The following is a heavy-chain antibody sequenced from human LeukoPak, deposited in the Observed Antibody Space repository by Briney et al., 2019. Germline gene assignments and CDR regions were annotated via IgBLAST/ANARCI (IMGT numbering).Heavy chain of an antibody. CDR2: MNPNSGNT. Sequence: ASVKVSCKASGYTFTSYDINWVRQATGQGLEWMGWMNPNSGNTGYAQKFQGRVTMTRDTSISTAYMELSRLRSDDTAVYYCARQVDFNKNPTDYWGQGTLVTVSS. CDR3: ARQVDFNKNPTDY. CDR1: GYTFTSYD. V-gene: IGHV1-8*01. D-gene: IGHD4-11*01. J-gene: IGHJ4*02.